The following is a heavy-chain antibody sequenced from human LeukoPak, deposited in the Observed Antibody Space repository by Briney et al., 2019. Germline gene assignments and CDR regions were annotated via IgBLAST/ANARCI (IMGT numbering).Heavy chain of an antibody. Sequence: GESLKISCKGSGYSFTSYWIGWVRQMPGKSLEWMGIIYPGDSDTRYSPSFQGQVTISADKSISTAYLQWSSLKASDTAMYYCARQNTRYNWNDVSSDYWGQGTLVTVSS. CDR1: GYSFTSYW. CDR2: IYPGDSDT. D-gene: IGHD1-1*01. V-gene: IGHV5-51*01. CDR3: ARQNTRYNWNDVSSDY. J-gene: IGHJ4*02.